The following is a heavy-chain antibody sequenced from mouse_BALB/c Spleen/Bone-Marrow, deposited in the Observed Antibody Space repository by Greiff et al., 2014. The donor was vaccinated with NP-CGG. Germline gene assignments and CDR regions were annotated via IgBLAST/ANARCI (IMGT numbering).Heavy chain of an antibody. D-gene: IGHD1-1*01. J-gene: IGHJ4*01. CDR2: INSNGGIT. CDR3: ARDRYYGYAMDY. CDR1: RFTFSSYG. Sequence: EVKLVESGGGLVQPGGSLKLSCAASRFTFSSYGMSWVRQTPDKRLELVATINSNGGITYYPDSVKGRFTISRDNAKNTLYLQMSSLKSEDTAMYYCARDRYYGYAMDYWGQGTSVTVSS. V-gene: IGHV5-6-3*01.